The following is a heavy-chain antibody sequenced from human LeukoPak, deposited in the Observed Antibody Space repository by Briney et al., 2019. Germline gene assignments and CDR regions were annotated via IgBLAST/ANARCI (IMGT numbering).Heavy chain of an antibody. CDR3: ARESGYDRDFDY. V-gene: IGHV4-59*01. CDR2: IYYSGST. D-gene: IGHD5-12*01. Sequence: SETLSLTCTVSGXSISSYYRSWIRQPPGKGLEWIGYIYYSGSTNYNPSLKSRVTISVDTSKNQFSLKLSSVTAADTAVYYCARESGYDRDFDYWGQGTLVTVSS. CDR1: GXSISSYY. J-gene: IGHJ4*02.